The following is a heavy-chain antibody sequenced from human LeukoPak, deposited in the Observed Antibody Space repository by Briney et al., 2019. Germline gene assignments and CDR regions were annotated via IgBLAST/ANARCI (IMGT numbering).Heavy chain of an antibody. D-gene: IGHD3-9*01. CDR1: GFTFSSYA. CDR2: ISGSGGST. V-gene: IGHV3-23*01. Sequence: GGSLRLSCAASGFTFSSYAMSWVRQAPGKGLEWVSAISGSGGSTYYADSVKGRFTISRDNSKNTLYLQMNSLRAEDTAVYYCAKDWYYDILTGLDYWGQGTLVTVPS. CDR3: AKDWYYDILTGLDY. J-gene: IGHJ4*02.